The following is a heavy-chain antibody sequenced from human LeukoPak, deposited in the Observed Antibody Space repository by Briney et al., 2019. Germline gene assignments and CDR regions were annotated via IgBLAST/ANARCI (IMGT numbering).Heavy chain of an antibody. V-gene: IGHV1-18*01. Sequence: ASVKVSCKTSGYTLTSYGISWVRQAPGQGLEWMGWISANNGNTNYAQKLQGRVTMTTDTSTSTAYMELRSLRSEDTAVYYCARGLGYSYGYRYYFDYWGQGTLVTVSS. CDR2: ISANNGNT. J-gene: IGHJ4*02. D-gene: IGHD5-18*01. CDR1: GYTLTSYG. CDR3: ARGLGYSYGYRYYFDY.